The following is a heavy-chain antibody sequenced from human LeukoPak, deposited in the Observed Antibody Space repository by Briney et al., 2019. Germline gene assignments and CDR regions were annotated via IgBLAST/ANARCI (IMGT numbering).Heavy chain of an antibody. V-gene: IGHV3-33*01. CDR1: GFIFSSYV. CDR3: ARVGPLYCGGDCYFGY. D-gene: IGHD2-21*02. Sequence: GRSLRLSCAASGFIFSSYVMHWVRQAPGKWLEWVAVIWYDGSNKYYADSVKGRFTISRDNSKNTLYLQMNSLRAEDTAVYYCARVGPLYCGGDCYFGYWGQGTLVTVSS. CDR2: IWYDGSNK. J-gene: IGHJ4*02.